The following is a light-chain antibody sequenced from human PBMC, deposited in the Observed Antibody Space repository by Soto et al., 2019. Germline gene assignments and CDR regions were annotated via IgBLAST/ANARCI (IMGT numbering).Light chain of an antibody. J-gene: IGKJ4*01. V-gene: IGKV1-33*01. CDR1: QDITND. CDR3: QQYDNVPLT. Sequence: DIQMTQSPSSLSASVGDRVTITCQASQDITNDLNWYQQKPGKAPKVLIYEASNLKTGVPSRFSGSGSWTDFTFTISSLQPEDIATDFCQQYDNVPLTFGGGTKVEIK. CDR2: EAS.